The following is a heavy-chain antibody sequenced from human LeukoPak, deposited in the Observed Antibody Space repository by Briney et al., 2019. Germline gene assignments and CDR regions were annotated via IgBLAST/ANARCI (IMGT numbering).Heavy chain of an antibody. D-gene: IGHD4-17*01. CDR3: AREYGKIDPAFDY. Sequence: SGTLSLTCSVSGVSIHSSNWWSWLRQPPGKGLEWIGEIYHSGSTHYNPSLKSRVTISVDTSKNHFSLRLTSVTAADTAIYFCAREYGKIDPAFDYWGQGTLVSVSS. V-gene: IGHV4-4*02. CDR1: GVSIHSSNW. CDR2: IYHSGST. J-gene: IGHJ4*02.